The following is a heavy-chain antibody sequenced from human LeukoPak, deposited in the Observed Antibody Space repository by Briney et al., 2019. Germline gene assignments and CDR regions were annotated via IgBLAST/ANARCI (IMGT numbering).Heavy chain of an antibody. CDR1: GYTFTGYW. CDR3: ARHVPYNTWNYFDY. V-gene: IGHV5-51*01. Sequence: GESLKIACKGSGYTFTGYWIGWVRQMPGKGLEWMGIIYPGGSDIKYSPSFQGQVTISVDKSMATAYLQWSSLNASDTVMYYCARHVPYNTWNYFDYWGQGTLVTVSS. J-gene: IGHJ4*02. D-gene: IGHD1-20*01. CDR2: IYPGGSDI.